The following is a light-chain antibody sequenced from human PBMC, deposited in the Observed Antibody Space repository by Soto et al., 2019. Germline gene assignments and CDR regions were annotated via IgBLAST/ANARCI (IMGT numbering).Light chain of an antibody. V-gene: IGKV1-27*01. Sequence: DLQLTQAPSALSASVGDRVTITCRARQGINNTLACYQQKSGRVPSLLFFAASTLESAVPSRFSCSVFWTHFTLTIRGIQAQDGAKNNFQKYKGAHRNFGQGAKV. CDR3: QKYKGAHRN. CDR1: QGINNT. CDR2: AAS. J-gene: IGKJ1*01.